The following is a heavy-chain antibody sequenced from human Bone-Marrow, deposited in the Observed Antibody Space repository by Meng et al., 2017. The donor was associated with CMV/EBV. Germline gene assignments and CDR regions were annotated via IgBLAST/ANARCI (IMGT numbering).Heavy chain of an antibody. V-gene: IGHV4-61*01. CDR2: IYYSGST. CDR1: GGSISSGSYY. Sequence: SETLSLTCTVSGGSISSGSYYWSWIRQPPGKGLEWMGYIYYSGSTNYNPSLKSRVTISVDTSKNQFSLKLSSVTAADTAVYYCARDRGKYDSTDYWGQGTLVTVSS. CDR3: ARDRGKYDSTDY. J-gene: IGHJ4*02. D-gene: IGHD3-22*01.